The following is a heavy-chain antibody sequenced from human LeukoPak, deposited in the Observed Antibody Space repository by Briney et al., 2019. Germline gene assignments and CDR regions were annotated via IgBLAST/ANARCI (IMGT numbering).Heavy chain of an antibody. Sequence: ASVKVSCKASGGTFSSYAISWVRQAPGQGLEWMGGIIPIFGTANYAQKFQGRVTITADESTSTAYMELSSLRSEDTAVYYCVKDGRRGGNSVPSFDYWGQGTLVTVSS. CDR2: IIPIFGTA. CDR1: GGTFSSYA. V-gene: IGHV1-69*13. J-gene: IGHJ4*02. D-gene: IGHD4-23*01. CDR3: VKDGRRGGNSVPSFDY.